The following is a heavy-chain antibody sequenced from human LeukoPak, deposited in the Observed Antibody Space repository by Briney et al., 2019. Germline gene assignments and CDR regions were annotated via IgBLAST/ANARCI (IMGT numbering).Heavy chain of an antibody. J-gene: IGHJ4*02. CDR2: THYSGTG. CDR1: GGPIIASY. CDR3: ARVRFYDTTGYSTSYYLDY. Sequence: PSETLSLTCAVSGGPIIASYWSWIRQPPGKGLEWIGYTHYSGTGNYNPSLKSRVTISIDTSKNRFSLRLTSVTAADTVVYYCARVRFYDTTGYSTSYYLDYWGQGALVTVSS. V-gene: IGHV4-59*01. D-gene: IGHD3-22*01.